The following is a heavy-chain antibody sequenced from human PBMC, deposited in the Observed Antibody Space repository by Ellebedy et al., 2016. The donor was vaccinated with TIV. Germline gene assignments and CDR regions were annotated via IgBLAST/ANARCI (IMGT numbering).Heavy chain of an antibody. Sequence: GESLKISXAASGFTFSTYVMSWVRQAPGKGLEWVSAISGSGGSTYYADSVKGRFTISRDNSKNTLYLQMNSLRAEDTAVYYCAKDVSMVRGVITGGYWGQGTLVTVSS. CDR1: GFTFSTYV. J-gene: IGHJ4*02. CDR3: AKDVSMVRGVITGGY. CDR2: ISGSGGST. D-gene: IGHD3-10*01. V-gene: IGHV3-23*01.